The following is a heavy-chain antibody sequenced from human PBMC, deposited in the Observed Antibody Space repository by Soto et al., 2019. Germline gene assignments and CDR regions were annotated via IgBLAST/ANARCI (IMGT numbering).Heavy chain of an antibody. CDR2: ISSSSSYI. Sequence: EVQLVESGGGLVKPGGSLRLSCAASGFTFSSYSMNWVRQVPGKGLEWVSSISSSSSYIYYADSVKGRFTISRDNAKNSLYLQMNSLRAEDTAVYYCAIALPYDGDYYYMDVCGKGTTVTVSS. J-gene: IGHJ6*03. V-gene: IGHV3-21*01. D-gene: IGHD3-22*01. CDR3: AIALPYDGDYYYMDV. CDR1: GFTFSSYS.